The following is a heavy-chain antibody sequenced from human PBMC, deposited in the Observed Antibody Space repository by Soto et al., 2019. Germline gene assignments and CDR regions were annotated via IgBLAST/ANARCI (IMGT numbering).Heavy chain of an antibody. CDR2: IIPIFGTA. CDR1: GGTFSSYA. D-gene: IGHD6-19*01. J-gene: IGHJ4*02. Sequence: QVQLVQSGAEVKKPGSSVKVSCKASGGTFSSYAISWVRQAPGQGLEWMGGIIPIFGTANYAQKFQGRVTITADESTSTAYMGLSSLSSEDTAVYYGAGGGIAVAGTGGDYWGQGTLVTVSS. CDR3: AGGGIAVAGTGGDY. V-gene: IGHV1-69*01.